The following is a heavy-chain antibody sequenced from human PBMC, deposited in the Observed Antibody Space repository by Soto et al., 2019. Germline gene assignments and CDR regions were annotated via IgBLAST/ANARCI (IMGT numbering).Heavy chain of an antibody. CDR1: VGTFSSAA. Sequence: QVQLVQSGAEVKKPGSSVKVSCKASVGTFSSAAISWVRQAPGQGLEWMGGIIPIFGTANYAQKFQGRVTITADDYTSTAYMELSSLRSEDTAVYYCARGGWGAEDYCDYWGQGTLVTVSS. J-gene: IGHJ4*02. CDR3: ARGGWGAEDYCDY. D-gene: IGHD6-19*01. V-gene: IGHV1-69*01. CDR2: IIPIFGTA.